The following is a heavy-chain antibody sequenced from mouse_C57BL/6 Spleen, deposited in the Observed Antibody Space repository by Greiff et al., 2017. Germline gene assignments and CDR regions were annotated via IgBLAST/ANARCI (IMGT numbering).Heavy chain of an antibody. CDR1: GYTFTSYD. CDR2: IYPRDGST. CDR3: GTGTGGYFDY. Sequence: QVQLKQSGPELVKPGASVKLSCKASGYTFTSYDINWVKQRPGQGLEWIGWIYPRDGSTKYNEKFKGKATLTVDTSSSTAYMELHSLTSEDSAVYFCGTGTGGYFDYWGQGTTLTVSS. V-gene: IGHV1-85*01. J-gene: IGHJ2*01. D-gene: IGHD4-1*01.